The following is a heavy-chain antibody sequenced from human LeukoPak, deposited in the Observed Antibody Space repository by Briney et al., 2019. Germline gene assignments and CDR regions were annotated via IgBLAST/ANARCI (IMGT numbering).Heavy chain of an antibody. CDR3: ARHGNTAMDTEGAWHYYNFDYFGY. Sequence: SETLSLTCAVSGYSISSGYYWGWIRQPPGKGLEWIGSIYHSGSTYYNPSLKSRVTISVDTSKNQFSLKLSSVTAADTAVYYCARHGNTAMDTEGAWHYYNFDYFGYWGQGTLVTVSS. CDR2: IYHSGST. V-gene: IGHV4-38-2*01. J-gene: IGHJ4*02. CDR1: GYSISSGYY. D-gene: IGHD5-18*01.